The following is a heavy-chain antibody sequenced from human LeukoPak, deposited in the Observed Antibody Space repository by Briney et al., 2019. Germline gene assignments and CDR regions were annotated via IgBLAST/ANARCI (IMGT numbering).Heavy chain of an antibody. CDR3: ARDPTISGSYSDY. J-gene: IGHJ4*02. D-gene: IGHD1-26*01. V-gene: IGHV3-48*02. CDR1: GFTFSTYM. CDR2: INSNSRTI. Sequence: GGSLRLSCAASGFTFSTYMMNWVRQAPGKGLEWVSYINSNSRTIYYADSVKGRFTVSRDNAKNSLYLQMNSLRDGDTAVYYCARDPTISGSYSDYWGQGTLVTVSS.